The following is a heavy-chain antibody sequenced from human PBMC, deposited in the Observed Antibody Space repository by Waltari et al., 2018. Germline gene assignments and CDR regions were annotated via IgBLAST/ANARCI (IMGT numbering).Heavy chain of an antibody. J-gene: IGHJ4*02. Sequence: QVQLQESGPGLVKPSQTLSLTCTVSGGSISSGGYYWSWIRQHPGKGLEWLGYIYYSGEHHNKPSLKSRITKSVDKSKNQFSTKVGSVTAAETAVYYWGSNLGGDSRSPQFDYWGQGTLVTVSS. V-gene: IGHV4-31*03. CDR2: IYYSGEH. CDR3: GSNLGGDSRSPQFDY. CDR1: GGSISSGGYY. D-gene: IGHD6-13*01.